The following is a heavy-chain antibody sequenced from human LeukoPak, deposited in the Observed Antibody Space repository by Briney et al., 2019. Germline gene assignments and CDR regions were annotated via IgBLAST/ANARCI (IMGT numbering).Heavy chain of an antibody. J-gene: IGHJ4*02. CDR2: INHSGST. V-gene: IGHV4-34*01. CDR1: GGSFSGYY. Sequence: SETLSLTCAVYGGSFSGYYWSWIRQPPGKGLEWIGEINHSGSTNYNPSLKSRVTISVDTSKNQFSLKLSSVTAADTAVYYCARVPRGYSCDQDPIYWGQGTLVTVSS. D-gene: IGHD6-19*01. CDR3: ARVPRGYSCDQDPIY.